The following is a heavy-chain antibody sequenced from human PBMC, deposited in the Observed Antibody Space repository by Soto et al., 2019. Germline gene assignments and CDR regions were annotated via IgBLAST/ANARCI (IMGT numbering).Heavy chain of an antibody. D-gene: IGHD5-18*01. J-gene: IGHJ6*02. CDR1: GGSIRSGGYY. Sequence: SETLSLTCTISGGSIRSGGYYWSWVRQSPRRGLEWIGNIYYSGSTYYNPSLKSRLTISVDTSKNQFSLNLSSVTAADTAVYYCARDRLMATAGTARHYFGLDVWGQGTTVTVS. CDR3: ARDRLMATAGTARHYFGLDV. V-gene: IGHV4-31*03. CDR2: IYYSGST.